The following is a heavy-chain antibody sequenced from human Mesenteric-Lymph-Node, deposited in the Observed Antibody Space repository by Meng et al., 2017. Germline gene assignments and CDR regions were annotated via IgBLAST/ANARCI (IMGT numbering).Heavy chain of an antibody. CDR2: IKSKTDGGTT. CDR3: TTETYYYDSSGYYPYPYFDY. D-gene: IGHD3-22*01. V-gene: IGHV3-15*01. J-gene: IGHJ4*02. CDR1: GFTFSNAW. Sequence: GGSLRLSCAASGFTFSNAWMSWVRQAPGKGLEWVGRIKSKTDGGTTDYAAPVKGRFTISRDDSKNTLYLQMNSLKTEDTAVYYCTTETYYYDSSGYYPYPYFDYWGQGTLVTVSS.